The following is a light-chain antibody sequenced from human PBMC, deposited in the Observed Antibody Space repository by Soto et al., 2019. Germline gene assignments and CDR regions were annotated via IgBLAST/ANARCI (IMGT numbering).Light chain of an antibody. CDR3: QQYNNWPQT. J-gene: IGKJ1*01. V-gene: IGKV3-15*01. CDR2: GAS. Sequence: EIVMTQSPATLSVSPGERATLYCRASQSVSSNLAWYQQKPGQAPRLLIYGASTRATGIPARFSGSGSGTEFTLTISSLQSEDFAVYYCQQYNNWPQTFGQGTMVDIK. CDR1: QSVSSN.